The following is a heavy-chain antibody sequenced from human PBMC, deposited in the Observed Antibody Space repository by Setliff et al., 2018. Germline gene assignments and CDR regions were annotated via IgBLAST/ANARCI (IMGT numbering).Heavy chain of an antibody. CDR1: GFSFSSYA. CDR2: IIGSGIST. V-gene: IGHV3-23*01. J-gene: IGHJ4*01. CDR3: AKSPHDFWSGRVFFDY. Sequence: HPGGSLRLSCAASGFSFSSYAMSWVRQAPGKGLEWVSTIIGSGISTYYADSVQGRVTISRDNHKNTLHLQMNGLRVEDTAIYYCAKSPHDFWSGRVFFDYWGQGMLVTVSS. D-gene: IGHD3-3*01.